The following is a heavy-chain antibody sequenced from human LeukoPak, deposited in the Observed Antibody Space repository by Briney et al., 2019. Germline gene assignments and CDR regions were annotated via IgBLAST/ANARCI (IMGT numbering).Heavy chain of an antibody. J-gene: IGHJ4*02. Sequence: SETLSLTCTVSGGSISSSSYYWGWIRQPPGKGLEWIGSIYYSASTYYNPSLKSRVTISVDTSKNQFSLKLSSVTAADTAVYYCATYCSGGSCYGSFDYWGQGTLVTVSS. V-gene: IGHV4-39*01. CDR1: GGSISSSSYY. CDR2: IYYSAST. D-gene: IGHD2-15*01. CDR3: ATYCSGGSCYGSFDY.